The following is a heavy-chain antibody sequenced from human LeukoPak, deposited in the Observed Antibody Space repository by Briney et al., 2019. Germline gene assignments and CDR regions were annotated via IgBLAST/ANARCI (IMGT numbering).Heavy chain of an antibody. CDR1: GFTFSSYA. CDR3: AKKTGTVDRYFDY. Sequence: GGSLSLSCAASGFTFSSYALSWVPQAQGKGLGWLSVISGSGGSTSYADSVKGRFTISRDNSKNTLYLQMHSLRAEDTAVYYCAKKTGTVDRYFDYWGQGTLVTVSS. D-gene: IGHD1-7*01. V-gene: IGHV3-23*01. J-gene: IGHJ4*02. CDR2: ISGSGGST.